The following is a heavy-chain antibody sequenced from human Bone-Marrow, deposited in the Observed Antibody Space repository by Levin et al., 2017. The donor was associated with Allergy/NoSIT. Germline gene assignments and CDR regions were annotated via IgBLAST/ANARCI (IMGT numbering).Heavy chain of an antibody. CDR3: ARRGPSQGWFDP. D-gene: IGHD3-16*01. J-gene: IGHJ5*02. Sequence: PGESLKISCKGSGYNFGNYWIGWVRLMPGKGLEWMGVIYPGDSDTRYSPSFQGQVTISADKSISTAYLQWSSLKASDSGIYYCARRGPSQGWFDPWGQGTLVTVSS. CDR2: IYPGDSDT. V-gene: IGHV5-51*01. CDR1: GYNFGNYW.